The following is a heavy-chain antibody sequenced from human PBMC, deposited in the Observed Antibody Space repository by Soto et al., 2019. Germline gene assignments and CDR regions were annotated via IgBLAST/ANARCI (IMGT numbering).Heavy chain of an antibody. J-gene: IGHJ5*02. CDR2: ICCSGSS. V-gene: IGHV4-31*03. CDR3: ARGGAEDNYFDP. Sequence: QVQLRESGPGLVKPSQTLSLTCTVSGGAIDNGGFYWSWIRQQPGKGLEWIGHICCSGSSHYNPFLRSRVTISMDTSKNDLSLKWSSVTAADTAVYYCARGGAEDNYFDPWGQGTLVTVSS. CDR1: GGAIDNGGFY.